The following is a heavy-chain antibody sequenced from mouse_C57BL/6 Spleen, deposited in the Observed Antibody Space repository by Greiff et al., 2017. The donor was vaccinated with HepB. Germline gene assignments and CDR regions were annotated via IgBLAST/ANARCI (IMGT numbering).Heavy chain of an antibody. D-gene: IGHD1-1*01. CDR3: ARGITTVVVYWYFDV. Sequence: EVQLVESVAELVRPGASVKLSCTASGFNIKNTYMHWVKQRPEQGLEWIGRIDPANGNTKYAPKFQGKATITADTSSNTAYLQLSSLTSEDTAIYYCARGITTVVVYWYFDVWGTGTTVTVSS. V-gene: IGHV14-3*01. CDR2: IDPANGNT. J-gene: IGHJ1*03. CDR1: GFNIKNTY.